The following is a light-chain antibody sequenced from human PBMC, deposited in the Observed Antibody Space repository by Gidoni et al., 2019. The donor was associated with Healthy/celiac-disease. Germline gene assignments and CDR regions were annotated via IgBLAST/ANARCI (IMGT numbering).Light chain of an antibody. CDR3: SSYTSSSTVV. V-gene: IGLV2-14*03. J-gene: IGLJ2*01. CDR2: DVS. Sequence: QSALTQPVSVSGSPGQSITISCTGTSSDVGGYNYVSWYQQHPAKAPKLMIYDVSNRPSGVSNRFSGSKSGNTASLTISGLQAEDEADYYCSSYTSSSTVVFGGGTKLTVL. CDR1: SSDVGGYNY.